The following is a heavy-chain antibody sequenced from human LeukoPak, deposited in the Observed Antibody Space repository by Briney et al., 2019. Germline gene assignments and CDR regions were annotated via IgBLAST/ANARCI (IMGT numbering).Heavy chain of an antibody. CDR3: ARSMILTSEDS. Sequence: PGGSLRLSCAASGFRFDDYYMGWIRQAPGKGLDYISYISASGSVQYYTDSVKGRFTVSRDNSKNSLYLLMNSLTAEDTAIYYCARSMILTSEDSWGHGTLVTVSS. CDR1: GFRFDDYY. J-gene: IGHJ5*01. D-gene: IGHD3-22*01. CDR2: ISASGSVQ. V-gene: IGHV3-11*04.